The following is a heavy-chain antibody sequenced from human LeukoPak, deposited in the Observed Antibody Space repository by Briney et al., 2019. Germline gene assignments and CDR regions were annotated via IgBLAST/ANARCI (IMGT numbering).Heavy chain of an antibody. CDR3: ARWSYSSDWYFGTFDI. V-gene: IGHV1-18*01. D-gene: IGHD6-19*01. CDR2: ISTYDGNT. Sequence: GASVTVSCKASGYTFNTYGISWVRQAPGQGLEWMGWISTYDGNTNYAQNLQGRVTMTTDTSTVTAYMELRSLRSGDTAVYYCARWSYSSDWYFGTFDIWGQGTTVTISS. CDR1: GYTFNTYG. J-gene: IGHJ3*02.